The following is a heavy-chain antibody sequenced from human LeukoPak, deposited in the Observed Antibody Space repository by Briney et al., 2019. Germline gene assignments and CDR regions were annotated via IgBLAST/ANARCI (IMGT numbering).Heavy chain of an antibody. V-gene: IGHV1-2*02. CDR2: INPNSGGT. Sequence: VSVKVSCKASGYTFTGYYMHWVRQAPGQGLEWMGWINPNSGGTNYAQKFQGRVTMTRDTSINTAYMELSRLRSDDTAVYYCAREAAVANLDYWGQGTLVTVSS. D-gene: IGHD6-19*01. J-gene: IGHJ4*02. CDR1: GYTFTGYY. CDR3: AREAAVANLDY.